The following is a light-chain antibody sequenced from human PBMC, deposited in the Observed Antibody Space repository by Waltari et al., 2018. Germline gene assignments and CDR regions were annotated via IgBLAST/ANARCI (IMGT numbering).Light chain of an antibody. Sequence: EIVLTQSPATLSLSPGESSTLSCRASQSVSSYLAWYQQKPGQAPRLLIYDASNTATGIPARFSSSGSGTDFTLSISSLEPEDFAVYYCHQRANWPWTFGHGTKVEIK. V-gene: IGKV3-11*01. J-gene: IGKJ1*01. CDR3: HQRANWPWT. CDR1: QSVSSY. CDR2: DAS.